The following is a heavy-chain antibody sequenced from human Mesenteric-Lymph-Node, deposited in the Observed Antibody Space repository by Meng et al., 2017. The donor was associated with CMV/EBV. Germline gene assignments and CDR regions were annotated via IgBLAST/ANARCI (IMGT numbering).Heavy chain of an antibody. CDR1: GYAFTAYK. Sequence: ASVKVSCKASGYAFTAYKIHWVRQAPGQGLEWMGWISAYNGNTNYAQKLQGRVTMTRDTSISTAYMELSRLRSDDTAVYYCARDPLWFGEFDYWGQGTLVTVSS. CDR2: ISAYNGNT. D-gene: IGHD3-10*01. CDR3: ARDPLWFGEFDY. J-gene: IGHJ4*02. V-gene: IGHV1-2*02.